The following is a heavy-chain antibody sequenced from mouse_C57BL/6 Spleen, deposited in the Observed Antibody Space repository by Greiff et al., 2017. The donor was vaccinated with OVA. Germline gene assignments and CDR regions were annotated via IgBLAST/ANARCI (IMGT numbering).Heavy chain of an antibody. CDR2: ISSGGDYI. Sequence: EVKVVESGEGLVKPGGSLKLSCAASGFTFSSYAMSWVRQTPEKRLEWVAYISSGGDYIYYADTVKGRFTISRDNARNTLYLQMSSLKSEDTAMYYCTRVGTTGRYYFDYWGQGTTLTVS. CDR1: GFTFSSYA. V-gene: IGHV5-9-1*02. CDR3: TRVGTTGRYYFDY. J-gene: IGHJ2*01. D-gene: IGHD1-1*01.